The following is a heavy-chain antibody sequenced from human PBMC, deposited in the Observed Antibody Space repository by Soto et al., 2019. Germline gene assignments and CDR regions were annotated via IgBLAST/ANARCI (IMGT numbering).Heavy chain of an antibody. Sequence: GGSLRLSCAASGFTFDDYGMSWVRQVPGKGLEWVAGINWNGRTRNYADYVKGRFTISRDTAKNSLYLQMNSLRAEDTALYFCARASPRGRYFDWLIFPLGHWGQGTLVTVSS. CDR2: INWNGRTR. V-gene: IGHV3-20*04. D-gene: IGHD3-9*01. CDR1: GFTFDDYG. CDR3: ARASPRGRYFDWLIFPLGH. J-gene: IGHJ4*02.